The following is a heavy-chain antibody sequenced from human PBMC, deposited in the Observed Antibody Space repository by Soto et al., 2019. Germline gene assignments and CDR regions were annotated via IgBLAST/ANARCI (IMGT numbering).Heavy chain of an antibody. Sequence: SETLSLTCTVSGGSISSYYWSWIRQPPGKGLEWIGYIYYSGSTNYNPSLKSRVTISVDTSKNQFSLKLSSVTAADTAVYYCARHESGGSFTDAFDIWGQGTMVTVSS. CDR3: ARHESGGSFTDAFDI. V-gene: IGHV4-59*08. CDR1: GGSISSYY. J-gene: IGHJ3*02. CDR2: IYYSGST. D-gene: IGHD2-15*01.